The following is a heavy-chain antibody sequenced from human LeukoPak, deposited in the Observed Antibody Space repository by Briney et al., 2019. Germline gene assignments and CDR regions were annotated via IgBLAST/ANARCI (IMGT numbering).Heavy chain of an antibody. CDR2: ISYSGST. CDR3: ARDRYSYGF. V-gene: IGHV4-59*01. D-gene: IGHD5-18*01. J-gene: IGHJ4*02. CDR1: GGFISSYY. Sequence: PPETLSLTCTVSGGFISSYYWSWIRQPPGKGLEWIGFISYSGSTYYNPSLKSRVTMSVDTSKNQFSLNLRSVTAADTAVYYCARDRYSYGFWGQGILVTVSS.